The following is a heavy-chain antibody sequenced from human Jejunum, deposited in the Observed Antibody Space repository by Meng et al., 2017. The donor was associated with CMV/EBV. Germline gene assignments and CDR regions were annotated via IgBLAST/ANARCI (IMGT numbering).Heavy chain of an antibody. J-gene: IGHJ4*02. CDR2: IYHGGST. Sequence: YSISSGYFWGWIRQPPGKGLEWIGSIYHGGSTYHNPSLKSRVTISEDTSKSQFSLKLRSVTAADTAVYYCARVRVHSSGWRPFDYWGRGTLVTVSS. CDR1: YSISSGYF. CDR3: ARVRVHSSGWRPFDY. V-gene: IGHV4-38-2*02. D-gene: IGHD6-19*01.